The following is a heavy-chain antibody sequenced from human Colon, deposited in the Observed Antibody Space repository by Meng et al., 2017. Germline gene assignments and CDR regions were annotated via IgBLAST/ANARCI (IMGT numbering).Heavy chain of an antibody. CDR3: ARGGAWLQSFDY. D-gene: IGHD5-24*01. J-gene: IGHJ4*02. V-gene: IGHV4-59*01. CDR2: IYYSGRT. Sequence: VPLTLSPPGLCKRSEALSLHLTVSGGTINNYYWTCIRQSPGKGLELICYIYYSGRTNYTPSLKSRVTISVHTSKNQFSLKLTSVTSADTAVYYCARGGAWLQSFDYWGQGTLVTVSS. CDR1: GGTINNYY.